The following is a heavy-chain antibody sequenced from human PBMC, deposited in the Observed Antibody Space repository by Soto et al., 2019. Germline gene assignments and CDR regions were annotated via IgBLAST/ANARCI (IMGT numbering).Heavy chain of an antibody. V-gene: IGHV4-39*02. J-gene: IGHJ4*02. CDR1: GGSINSSKY. Sequence: SETLSLTCSVSGGSINSSKYWAWVRQSPGRGLEWIGTISYGGSTYYNPSLQSRVTISVDASKNHFALRLISATAADTSTYVRARDRVERIGWYYPLDCWGPRTLGTVAS. CDR3: ARDRVERIGWYYPLDC. D-gene: IGHD3-16*01. CDR2: ISYGGST.